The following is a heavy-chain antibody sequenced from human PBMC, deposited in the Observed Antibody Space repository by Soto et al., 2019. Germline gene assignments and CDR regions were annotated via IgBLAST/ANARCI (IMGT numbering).Heavy chain of an antibody. V-gene: IGHV4-39*07. CDR1: GGSISSSSYY. J-gene: IGHJ4*02. D-gene: IGHD4-17*01. CDR3: ARLAVYGGNLIDY. CDR2: IYYSGST. Sequence: QLQLQESGPGLVKPSETLSLTCTVSGGSISSSSYYWGWIRQPPGKGLEWFGSIYYSGSTCYNPSLMSRVTRSGYTSKTQCSLKLSSVSAAYTSVYYCARLAVYGGNLIDYGCQGALGPASS.